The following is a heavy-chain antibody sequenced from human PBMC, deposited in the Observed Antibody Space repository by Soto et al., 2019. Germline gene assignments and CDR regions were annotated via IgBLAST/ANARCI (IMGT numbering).Heavy chain of an antibody. Sequence: GGSLRLSCAASGFTFSDYYMSWIRQAPGKGLEWVSYISSSSSYTNYADSVKGRFTISRDNAKNSLYLQMNSLRAEDTAVYYCARSVSHSSGYYYRGVRWFDPWGQGTLVTVSS. CDR3: ARSVSHSSGYYYRGVRWFDP. V-gene: IGHV3-11*06. D-gene: IGHD3-22*01. CDR1: GFTFSDYY. CDR2: ISSSSSYT. J-gene: IGHJ5*02.